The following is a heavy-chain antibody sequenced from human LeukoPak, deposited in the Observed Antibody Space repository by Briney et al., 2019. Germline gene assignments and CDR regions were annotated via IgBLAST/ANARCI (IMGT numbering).Heavy chain of an antibody. CDR2: ISDDGTNK. J-gene: IGHJ3*02. CDR1: GFTFSSYP. D-gene: IGHD4/OR15-4a*01. V-gene: IGHV3-30*04. CDR3: ARGRYGDNGAFDI. Sequence: PGRSLRLSCAASGFTFSSYPMHWVRQAPGKGLEWVAVISDDGTNKYYANSVKGRFIISRDNSKNTLYLQMNSLRAEDTAVYYCARGRYGDNGAFDIWGQGTMVTVSS.